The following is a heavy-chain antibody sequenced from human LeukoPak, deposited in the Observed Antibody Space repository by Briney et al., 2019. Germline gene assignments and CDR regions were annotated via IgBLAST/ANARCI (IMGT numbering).Heavy chain of an antibody. CDR2: ISYDGSNK. V-gene: IGHV3-30*04. D-gene: IGHD6-19*01. CDR1: GFTFSSYA. J-gene: IGHJ4*02. Sequence: GGSLRLSCAASGFTFSSYAMHWVRQAPGKGLEWVAVISYDGSNKYYADSVKGRFTISRDNSKNTLYLQMNSLRAEDTGVYYCAKDWGVIAVAGDYWGQGTLVTVSS. CDR3: AKDWGVIAVAGDY.